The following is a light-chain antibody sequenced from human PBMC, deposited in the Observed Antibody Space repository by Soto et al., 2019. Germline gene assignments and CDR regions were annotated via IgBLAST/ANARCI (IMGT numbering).Light chain of an antibody. CDR3: CSYAGSSYV. CDR1: SVDVGGYNY. Sequence: QSALTQPRSVSGSPGQSVTISCTGTSVDVGGYNYVSWYQQHPGKAPKLMIYDVSKRPSGVPDRFSGSKSGNTASLTISGLQAEDEADYYCCSYAGSSYVFGTGTKLTVL. CDR2: DVS. V-gene: IGLV2-11*01. J-gene: IGLJ1*01.